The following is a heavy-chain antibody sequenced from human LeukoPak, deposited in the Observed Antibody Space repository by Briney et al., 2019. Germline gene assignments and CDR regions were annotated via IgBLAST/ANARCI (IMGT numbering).Heavy chain of an antibody. CDR2: ISGRSSTI. CDR3: AKLIGTFTTYDY. D-gene: IGHD1-1*01. V-gene: IGHV3-48*01. CDR1: AFTFSDYS. Sequence: GGSLRLSCAASAFTFSDYSMNWVRQAPGKGLEWISYISGRSSTIYYADSVRGRFTISRDNAKNSMYLQMNSLRAEDTAVYYCAKLIGTFTTYDYWGQGTLVTVSS. J-gene: IGHJ4*02.